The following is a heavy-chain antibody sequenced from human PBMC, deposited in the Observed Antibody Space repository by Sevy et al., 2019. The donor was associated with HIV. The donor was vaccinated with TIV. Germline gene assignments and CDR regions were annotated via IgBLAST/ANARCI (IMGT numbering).Heavy chain of an antibody. V-gene: IGHV4-39*01. CDR1: GGSISSSSYY. CDR2: IYYSGST. CDR3: ARQTVGATSPGFDY. Sequence: SETLSLTCTVSGGSISSSSYYWGWIRQPPGKGLEWIGSIYYSGSTYYNPSLKSRVTISVDTSKNQFSLKLSSVTAAGTAVYYCARQTVGATSPGFDYWGQGTLVTVSS. D-gene: IGHD1-26*01. J-gene: IGHJ4*02.